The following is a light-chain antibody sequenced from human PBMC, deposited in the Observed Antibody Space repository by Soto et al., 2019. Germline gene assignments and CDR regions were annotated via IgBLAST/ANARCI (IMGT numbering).Light chain of an antibody. J-gene: IGLJ3*02. CDR1: SSNIGSNY. CDR2: RNN. Sequence: QAVVTQPTSASGTPGQRVTISCSGSSSNIGSNYVYWYQQLPGTAPKLLIYRNNQRPSGVPDRFSGSKSGTSASLAISGLRSEDEADYYCAAWDDSLSGGVFGGGTKLTVL. V-gene: IGLV1-47*01. CDR3: AAWDDSLSGGV.